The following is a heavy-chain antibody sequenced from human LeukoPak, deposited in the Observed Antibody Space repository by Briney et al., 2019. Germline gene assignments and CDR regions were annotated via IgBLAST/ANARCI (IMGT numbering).Heavy chain of an antibody. CDR3: ARGRFLDAFDI. D-gene: IGHD3-3*01. J-gene: IGHJ3*02. CDR1: GGSISSYY. V-gene: IGHV4-59*01. Sequence: SETLSLTCTVSGGSISSYYWSWIRQPPGKGLEWIGYIYYSGSTKYKPPLKSRVTISVDTSKNQFSLKLSSVTAADTAVYYCARGRFLDAFDIWGQGTMVTVSS. CDR2: IYYSGST.